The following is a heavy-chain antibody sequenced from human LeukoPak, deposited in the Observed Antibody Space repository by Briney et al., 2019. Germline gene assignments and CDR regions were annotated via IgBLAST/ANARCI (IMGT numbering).Heavy chain of an antibody. CDR1: GFTFSSYE. Sequence: GGSLRLSCAASGFTFSSYEMNWVRQAPGKGLEWVSYISSSGTTIYYADSVKGRFTISRDNAKNSLYLQMNSLRAEDTAVYYCARVGVVVAAAGNLWFDPWGQGTLVTVSS. CDR3: ARVGVVVAAAGNLWFDP. D-gene: IGHD2-15*01. CDR2: ISSSGTTI. V-gene: IGHV3-48*03. J-gene: IGHJ5*02.